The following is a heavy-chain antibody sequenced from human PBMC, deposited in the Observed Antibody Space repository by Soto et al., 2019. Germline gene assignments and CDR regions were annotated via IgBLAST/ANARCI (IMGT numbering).Heavy chain of an antibody. J-gene: IGHJ5*02. V-gene: IGHV1-69*13. CDR2: IIPIFGTA. CDR3: ARDSLYCGGDCYFSWFDH. D-gene: IGHD2-21*02. CDR1: GGTFSSYA. Sequence: SVKVSCKASGGTFSSYAISWVRQAPGQGLEWMGGIIPIFGTANYAQKFQGRVTITADESTSTAYMELSSLRSEDTAVYYCARDSLYCGGDCYFSWFDHWGQGTLVTVSS.